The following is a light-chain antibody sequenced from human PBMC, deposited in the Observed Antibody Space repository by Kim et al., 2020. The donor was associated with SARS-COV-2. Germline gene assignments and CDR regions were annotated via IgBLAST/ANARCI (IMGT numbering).Light chain of an antibody. Sequence: GQKVPISCSGSSSNIGQNYVSWYQKFPGTAPKLLIYDNNKRHSGIPDRFSGSKSGTSATLGITGLQTGDEADYYCGTWDSSLNGLVFGGGTQLTVL. CDR1: SSNIGQNY. CDR2: DNN. CDR3: GTWDSSLNGLV. V-gene: IGLV1-51*01. J-gene: IGLJ2*01.